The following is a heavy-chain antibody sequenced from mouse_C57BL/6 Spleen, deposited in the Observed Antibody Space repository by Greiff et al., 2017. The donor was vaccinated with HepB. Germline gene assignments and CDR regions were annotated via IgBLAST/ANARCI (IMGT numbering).Heavy chain of an antibody. CDR1: GYAFSSYW. J-gene: IGHJ3*01. V-gene: IGHV1-80*01. CDR3: ARSPDGSRFAY. D-gene: IGHD1-1*01. Sequence: QVQLQQSGAELVKPGASVKISCKASGYAFSSYWMNWVKQRPGKGLEWIGQIYPGDGDTNYNGKFKGKATLTADKSSSTAYMQLRSLTSEDSAVYFCARSPDGSRFAYCGQGTLVTVSA. CDR2: IYPGDGDT.